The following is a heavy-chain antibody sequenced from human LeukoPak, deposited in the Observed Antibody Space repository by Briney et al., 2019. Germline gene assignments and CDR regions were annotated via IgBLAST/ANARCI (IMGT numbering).Heavy chain of an antibody. CDR3: ARSGGVLHYYGSGSYYNDY. CDR2: ISSSSSYI. Sequence: PGGSLRLSCAASGFTFSSYSMNWVRQAPGKGLEWVSSISSSSSYIYYADSVKGRFTISRDNAKNSLYLQMNSLRAEDTAVYYCARSGGVLHYYGSGSYYNDYWGQGTLVTVSS. J-gene: IGHJ4*02. CDR1: GFTFSSYS. D-gene: IGHD3-10*01. V-gene: IGHV3-21*01.